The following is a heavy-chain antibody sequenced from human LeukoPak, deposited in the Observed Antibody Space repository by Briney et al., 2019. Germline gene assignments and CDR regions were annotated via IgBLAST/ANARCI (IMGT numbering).Heavy chain of an antibody. CDR1: EGTFSSCA. CDR2: IIPIFGTA. V-gene: IGHV1-69*05. J-gene: IGHJ6*03. CDR3: ARAYYYGSGTGYYYMDV. D-gene: IGHD3-10*01. Sequence: GASVKVSCKASEGTFSSCAISWVRQAPGQGLEWMGGIIPIFGTANYAQKFQGRVTITTDESTSTAYMELSSLRSEDTAVYYCARAYYYGSGTGYYYMDVWGKGTTVTVSS.